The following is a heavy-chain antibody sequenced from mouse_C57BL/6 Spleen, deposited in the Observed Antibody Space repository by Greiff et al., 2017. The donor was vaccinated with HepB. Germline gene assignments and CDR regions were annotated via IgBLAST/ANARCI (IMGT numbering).Heavy chain of an antibody. V-gene: IGHV1-53*01. CDR3: ARENFYYGSSYPWFAY. CDR1: GYTFTSYW. D-gene: IGHD1-1*01. Sequence: VQLQQPGTELVKPGASVKLSCKASGYTFTSYWMHWVKQRPGQGLEWIGNINPSNGGTNYNEKFKSKATLTVDKSSSTAYMQLSSLTSEDSAVYYCARENFYYGSSYPWFAYWGQGTLVTVSA. J-gene: IGHJ3*01. CDR2: INPSNGGT.